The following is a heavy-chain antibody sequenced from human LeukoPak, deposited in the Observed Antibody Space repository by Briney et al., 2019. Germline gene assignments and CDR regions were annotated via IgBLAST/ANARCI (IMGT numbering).Heavy chain of an antibody. CDR2: IYYSGST. J-gene: IGHJ4*02. CDR1: GGSISSYY. CDR3: ASGGEYSSSSGDY. V-gene: IGHV4-59*01. Sequence: PSETLSLTCTVSGGSISSYYWSWIRKPPGKGVEWIGYIYYSGSTNYNPSLKSRVTISVDTSKNQFSLKLSSVTAADTSVYYCASGGEYSSSSGDYWGQGTLVTVSS. D-gene: IGHD6-6*01.